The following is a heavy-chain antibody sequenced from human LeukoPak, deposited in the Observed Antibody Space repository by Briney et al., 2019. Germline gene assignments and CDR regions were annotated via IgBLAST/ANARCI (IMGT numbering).Heavy chain of an antibody. Sequence: GGSLRLSCAASGFTFRSYEMNWVRQAPGKGLEWVSYISSSGSTIYYADSVKGRFTISRDNAKNSLYLQMNSLRADDTAVYYCAREHCSSTSCSYFDYWGQGTLVTVSS. J-gene: IGHJ4*02. V-gene: IGHV3-48*03. CDR2: ISSSGSTI. CDR1: GFTFRSYE. CDR3: AREHCSSTSCSYFDY. D-gene: IGHD2-2*01.